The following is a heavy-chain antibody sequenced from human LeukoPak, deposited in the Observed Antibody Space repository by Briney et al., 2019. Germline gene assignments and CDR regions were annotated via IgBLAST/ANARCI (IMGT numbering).Heavy chain of an antibody. CDR3: ARGSGYSGYERPYYFDY. J-gene: IGHJ4*02. V-gene: IGHV1-2*04. Sequence: ASVKVSCKASGYTFTGYYMHWVRQAPGQGLEWMGWINPNSGGTNYAQKFQGWVTMTRDTSISTAYMELSRLRSDDTAVYYCARGSGYSGYERPYYFDYWGQGTLVTVSS. D-gene: IGHD5-12*01. CDR2: INPNSGGT. CDR1: GYTFTGYY.